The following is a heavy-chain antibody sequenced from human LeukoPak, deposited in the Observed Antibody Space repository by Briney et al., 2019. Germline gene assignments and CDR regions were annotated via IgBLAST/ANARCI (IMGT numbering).Heavy chain of an antibody. CDR2: ISGSGDTT. CDR3: AKAFPRGWERDAFAF. Sequence: PGGPLGLSCAASGFTFSFYSMRWVRQAPGKGLEWVSLISGSGDTTHYADSVKGRFTISRDNSKNTLYLQMNSLGTGDTAVYYCAKAFPRGWERDAFAFWGQGTLVTVSS. V-gene: IGHV3-23*01. CDR1: GFTFSFYS. D-gene: IGHD1-26*01. J-gene: IGHJ3*01.